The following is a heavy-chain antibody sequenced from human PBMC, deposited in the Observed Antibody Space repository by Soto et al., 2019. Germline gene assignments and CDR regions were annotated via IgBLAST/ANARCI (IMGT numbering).Heavy chain of an antibody. Sequence: QVQLVQSGAEVKKPGASVKVSCKASGHTFSSYDIIWVRQATGQGLEWMGWMNPNSGNTAYAQRFQRRVAMTRTISRGTADMELSSLRSEATAVYYCARLLALPYSSGWYYYYYGMDVWGQGNTVTVYS. CDR3: ARLLALPYSSGWYYYYYGMDV. D-gene: IGHD6-25*01. J-gene: IGHJ6*02. CDR1: GHTFSSYD. V-gene: IGHV1-8*01. CDR2: MNPNSGNT.